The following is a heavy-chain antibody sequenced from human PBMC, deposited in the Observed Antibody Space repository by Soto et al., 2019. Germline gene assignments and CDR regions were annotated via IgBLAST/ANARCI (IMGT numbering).Heavy chain of an antibody. Sequence: GASVKVSCKASGGTFSSYAISWVRQAPGQGLEWMGGIIPIFGTANYAQKLQGRVTMTTDTSTSTAYMELRSLRSDDTAVYYCAIEGPITFGGVISGGDYWGQGTLVTVSS. J-gene: IGHJ4*02. CDR1: GGTFSSYA. V-gene: IGHV1-69*05. D-gene: IGHD3-16*02. CDR3: AIEGPITFGGVISGGDY. CDR2: IIPIFGTA.